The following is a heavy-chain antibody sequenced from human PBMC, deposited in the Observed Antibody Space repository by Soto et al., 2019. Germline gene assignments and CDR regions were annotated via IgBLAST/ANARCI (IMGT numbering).Heavy chain of an antibody. CDR3: ARGGRQWLVTGIFDY. CDR1: GGSFSGYY. D-gene: IGHD6-19*01. CDR2: INHSGST. Sequence: QVQLQQWGAGLLKPSETLSLTCAVYGGSFSGYYWGWIRQPPGKGLEWIGEINHSGSTNYNPSLKSRVTISVDTSKNQFSLKLSSVTAADTAVYYCARGGRQWLVTGIFDYWGQGTLVTVSS. J-gene: IGHJ4*02. V-gene: IGHV4-34*01.